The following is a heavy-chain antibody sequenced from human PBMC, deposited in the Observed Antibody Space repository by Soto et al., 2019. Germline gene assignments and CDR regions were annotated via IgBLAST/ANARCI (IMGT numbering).Heavy chain of an antibody. CDR1: GFTFSSYW. CDR2: INSDGSST. J-gene: IGHJ4*02. V-gene: IGHV3-74*01. CDR3: ARDLRYYDFWSGPSPRDYFDY. D-gene: IGHD3-3*01. Sequence: GSLRLSCAASGFTFSSYWMHWVRQAPGKGLVWVSRINSDGSSTSYANSVKGRFTISRDNAKNTLYLQMNSLRAEDTAVYYCARDLRYYDFWSGPSPRDYFDYWGQGTLVTVSS.